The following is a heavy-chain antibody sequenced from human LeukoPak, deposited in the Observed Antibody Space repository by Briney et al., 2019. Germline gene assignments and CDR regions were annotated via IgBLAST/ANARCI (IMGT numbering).Heavy chain of an antibody. J-gene: IGHJ4*02. CDR2: IYYIGIT. Sequence: TSSETLSLTCTVSGGSFNAYYWSWIRQPPGKGLEWIGYIYYIGITNYNPSLKNRVIISVDTSKNQFSLQLSSVTAADTAVYYCARTGSGNYYRPFDFWGQGTLVTVSS. CDR3: ARTGSGNYYRPFDF. CDR1: GGSFNAYY. V-gene: IGHV4-59*01. D-gene: IGHD3-10*01.